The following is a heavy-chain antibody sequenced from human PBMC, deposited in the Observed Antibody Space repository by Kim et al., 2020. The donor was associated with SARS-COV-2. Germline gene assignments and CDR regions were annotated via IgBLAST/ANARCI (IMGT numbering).Heavy chain of an antibody. CDR1: GFTFSNYY. J-gene: IGHJ6*02. CDR3: ARDDGDSGYDHYYGMDV. CDR2: ISSNGSTI. Sequence: GGSLRLSCAASGFTFSNYYMSWVRQAPGKGLEWVSYISSNGSTIYYADSVKGRFTISRDNAKNSLYLQMNSLRAEDTAVYYCARDDGDSGYDHYYGMDVWGQGTTVTVSS. V-gene: IGHV3-11*01. D-gene: IGHD5-12*01.